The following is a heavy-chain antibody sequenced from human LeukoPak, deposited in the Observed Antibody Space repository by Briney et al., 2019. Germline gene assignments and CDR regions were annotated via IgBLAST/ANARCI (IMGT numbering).Heavy chain of an antibody. CDR1: GFTFDDYA. Sequence: GGSLRLSCAASGFTFDDYAMHWVRQAPGKGLEWVSLISWDGGSTYYADSVKGRFTISRDNSKNSLYLQMNRLRAEDTALYYCVRGPGYSGYDYFDDWGQGTLVTVSS. D-gene: IGHD5-12*01. J-gene: IGHJ4*02. CDR3: VRGPGYSGYDYFDD. CDR2: ISWDGGST. V-gene: IGHV3-43D*03.